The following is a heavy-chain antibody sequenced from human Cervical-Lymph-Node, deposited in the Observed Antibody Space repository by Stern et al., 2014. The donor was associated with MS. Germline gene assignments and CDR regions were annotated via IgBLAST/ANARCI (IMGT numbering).Heavy chain of an antibody. CDR2: ISSSSSSI. Sequence: EVQLVESGGGLVQPGGSLRLSCAASGFSFNTYSINWVRQAPGKGLEWVSYISSSSSSIYYADSVKGRFTISSDNANNSLYLQMNSLRAEDTAVYYCARGSWLGTGDDYYYYFGMDVWGQGTTVTVSS. CDR1: GFSFNTYS. V-gene: IGHV3-48*01. D-gene: IGHD3-22*01. CDR3: ARGSWLGTGDDYYYYFGMDV. J-gene: IGHJ6*02.